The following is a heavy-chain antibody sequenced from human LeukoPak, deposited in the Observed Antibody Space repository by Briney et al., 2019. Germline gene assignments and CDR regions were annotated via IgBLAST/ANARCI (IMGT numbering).Heavy chain of an antibody. J-gene: IGHJ3*02. D-gene: IGHD3-3*01. CDR2: IYSGGST. CDR3: ARGSRLGVVERDAFDI. V-gene: IGHV3-66*01. CDR1: EFSVGSNY. Sequence: GGSLRLSCAASEFSVGSNYMTWVRQAPGKGLEWVSLIYSGGSTYYADSVKGRFTISRDNSKNTLYLQMNSLRAEDTAVYFCARGSRLGVVERDAFDIWGQGTMVTVSS.